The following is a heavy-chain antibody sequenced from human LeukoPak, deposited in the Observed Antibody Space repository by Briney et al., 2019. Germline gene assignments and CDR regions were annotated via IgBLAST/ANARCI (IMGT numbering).Heavy chain of an antibody. Sequence: PSETLSLTCTVSGGSISSSSYYWGWIRQPPGKGLEWIGSIYYSGSTYYNPSLKSRVTISVDTSKNQFSLKLSSVTAADTAVYYCARRSGSGSYSALYWFDPWGQGTLVTVSS. V-gene: IGHV4-39*01. J-gene: IGHJ5*02. CDR1: GGSISSSSYY. D-gene: IGHD3-10*01. CDR3: ARRSGSGSYSALYWFDP. CDR2: IYYSGST.